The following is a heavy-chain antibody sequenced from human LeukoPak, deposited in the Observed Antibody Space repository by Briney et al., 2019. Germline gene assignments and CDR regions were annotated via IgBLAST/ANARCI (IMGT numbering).Heavy chain of an antibody. Sequence: QPGRSLTLSCAASGFTFSSYAMHWVRQAPGKGLEWVAVISYDGSSKYYADSVKGRFTISRDNSKNTLYLQMNSLRAEDTAVYYCARSLSGYGNYYYGMDVWGQGTTVTVSS. CDR3: ARSLSGYGNYYYGMDV. CDR2: ISYDGSSK. J-gene: IGHJ6*02. D-gene: IGHD5-12*01. V-gene: IGHV3-30-3*01. CDR1: GFTFSSYA.